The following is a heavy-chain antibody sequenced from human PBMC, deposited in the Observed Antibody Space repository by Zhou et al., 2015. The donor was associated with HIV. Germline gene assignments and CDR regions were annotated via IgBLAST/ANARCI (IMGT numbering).Heavy chain of an antibody. Sequence: QVQLVQSGAEVKKPGSSVKVSCKASGGTFSSFGISWVRQAPGQGLQWMGGIIPIFGTATYAQKFQGRVSITADKSSSTAYMELSSLRSEDTALYYCARCQRVTGTTENAFDIWGQGTMVTVSS. CDR3: ARCQRVTGTTENAFDI. CDR2: IIPIFGTA. V-gene: IGHV1-69*06. CDR1: GGTFSSFG. D-gene: IGHD1-7*01. J-gene: IGHJ3*02.